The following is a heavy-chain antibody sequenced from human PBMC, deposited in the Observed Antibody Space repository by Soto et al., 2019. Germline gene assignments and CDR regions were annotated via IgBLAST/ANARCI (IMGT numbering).Heavy chain of an antibody. CDR2: IYPGDSDT. D-gene: IGHD2-15*01. Sequence: DSLKISCKGSGYSFTNYWIAWVRQMPGKGLEWMGIIYPGDSDTRYSPSFQGQITISADKSISTAYLQWSSLKASDTAMYYCARQTETYCNAPHCYSVIDYCGQGTLVTVSA. CDR1: GYSFTNYW. CDR3: ARQTETYCNAPHCYSVIDY. V-gene: IGHV5-51*01. J-gene: IGHJ4*02.